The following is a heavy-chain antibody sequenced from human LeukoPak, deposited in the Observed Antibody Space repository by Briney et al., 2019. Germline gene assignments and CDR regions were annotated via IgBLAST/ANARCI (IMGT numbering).Heavy chain of an antibody. CDR2: ISDSGGRT. CDR3: AKRGVVIRVILVGFHKEAYYFDS. Sequence: GGSLRLSCAVSQFTVSSNYMSWVRQAPGKGLEWVAGISDSGGRTNYADSVKGRFTISRDNPKNTLYLQMNSLRAEDTAVYFCAKRGVVIRVILVGFHKEAYYFDSWGQGALVTVSS. J-gene: IGHJ4*02. V-gene: IGHV3-23*01. D-gene: IGHD3-22*01. CDR1: QFTVSSNY.